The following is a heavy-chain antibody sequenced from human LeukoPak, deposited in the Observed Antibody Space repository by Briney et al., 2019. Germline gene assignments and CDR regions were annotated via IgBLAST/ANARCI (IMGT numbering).Heavy chain of an antibody. CDR2: IIPIFGTT. CDR3: ARVVGLTGYSSSWYSGYYYYMDV. CDR1: GGTFSSYA. D-gene: IGHD6-13*01. Sequence: SVKVSCKASGGTFSSYAISWVRQAPGQGLEWMGGIIPIFGTTNYAQKFKDRVTITADKSTSAAFMELRSLRSEDTAVYYCARVVGLTGYSSSWYSGYYYYMDVWGKGTTVTVSS. J-gene: IGHJ6*03. V-gene: IGHV1-69*06.